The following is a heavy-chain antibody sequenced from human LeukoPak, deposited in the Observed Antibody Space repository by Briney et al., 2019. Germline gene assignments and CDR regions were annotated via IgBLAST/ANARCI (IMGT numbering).Heavy chain of an antibody. CDR2: ISSGGSST. CDR1: GFTFSSYE. Sequence: GGSLRLSCAASGFTFSSYEMNWVRQAPGKGLEWVSFISSGGSSTYYVDSVKGRFTISRDNAKNSLYLQMDSLRAEDTAVYYCARAWVSWGQGTLVTVSS. CDR3: ARAWVS. J-gene: IGHJ5*02. V-gene: IGHV3-48*03.